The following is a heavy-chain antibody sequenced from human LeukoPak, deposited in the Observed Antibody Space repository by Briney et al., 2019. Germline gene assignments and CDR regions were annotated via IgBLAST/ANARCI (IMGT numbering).Heavy chain of an antibody. J-gene: IGHJ6*02. D-gene: IGHD5-24*01. CDR2: ISAYSDNT. V-gene: IGHV1-18*04. Sequence: ASVKVSCKASGFTFTSYGFNWVRQAPGQGLEWMGWISAYSDNTNFAQKFQGRVTMTTDSSTSTVYMELRSLSSDDTAVYYCARDGVEMATYYYYAMDVWGQGTTVTVSS. CDR1: GFTFTSYG. CDR3: ARDGVEMATYYYYAMDV.